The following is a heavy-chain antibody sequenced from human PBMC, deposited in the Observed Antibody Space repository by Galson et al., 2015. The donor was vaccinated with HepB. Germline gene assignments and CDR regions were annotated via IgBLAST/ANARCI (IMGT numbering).Heavy chain of an antibody. Sequence: SLRLSCAASGFTFSSYWMHWVRQAPGKGLVWVSRINSDGSSTSYADSVKGRFTISRDNAKNTLYLQMNSLRAEDTAVYYCAGAHEYCSSTSCVPEYYYYGMDVWGQGTTVTVSS. V-gene: IGHV3-74*01. CDR3: AGAHEYCSSTSCVPEYYYYGMDV. J-gene: IGHJ6*02. CDR1: GFTFSSYW. D-gene: IGHD2-2*01. CDR2: INSDGSST.